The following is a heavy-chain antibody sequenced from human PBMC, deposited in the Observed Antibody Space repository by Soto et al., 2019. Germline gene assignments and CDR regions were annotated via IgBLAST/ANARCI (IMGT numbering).Heavy chain of an antibody. Sequence: ASVKVSCKASGYTFTSYDINWVRQATGQGLEWMRWMNPNSGNTGYAQKFQGRVTMTRNTSISTAYMKLSSLRSEDTAVYYCARGRVGIVVVVAATPADAFDIWGQGTMVTVSS. CDR1: GYTFTSYD. D-gene: IGHD2-15*01. V-gene: IGHV1-8*01. CDR3: ARGRVGIVVVVAATPADAFDI. CDR2: MNPNSGNT. J-gene: IGHJ3*02.